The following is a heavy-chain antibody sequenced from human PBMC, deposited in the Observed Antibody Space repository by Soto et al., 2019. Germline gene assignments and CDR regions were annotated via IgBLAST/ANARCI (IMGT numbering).Heavy chain of an antibody. CDR2: IDPSDSYT. Sequence: GESLKISCKGSGYSFISYWISLVRQMPGKGLEWMGRIDPSDSYTNYSPSFQGHVTISADKSISTAYLQWSSLKASDTAMYYCASAYYYDSSGYYYVVRAFDIWGQGTMVTVSS. J-gene: IGHJ3*02. CDR1: GYSFISYW. V-gene: IGHV5-10-1*01. CDR3: ASAYYYDSSGYYYVVRAFDI. D-gene: IGHD3-22*01.